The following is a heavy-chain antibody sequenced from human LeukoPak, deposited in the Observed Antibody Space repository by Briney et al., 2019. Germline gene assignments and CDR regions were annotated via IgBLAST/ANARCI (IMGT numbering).Heavy chain of an antibody. V-gene: IGHV1-18*01. Sequence: ASVNVSCKASGYTFTGFGITWVRQAPGQGLEWMGWISAYNGNTNYAQKLQGRVTMTTDTSTSTAYMELRSLRSDDTAVYYCARDYRTGTFDYWGQGTLATVSS. J-gene: IGHJ4*02. CDR3: ARDYRTGTFDY. D-gene: IGHD1-1*01. CDR2: ISAYNGNT. CDR1: GYTFTGFG.